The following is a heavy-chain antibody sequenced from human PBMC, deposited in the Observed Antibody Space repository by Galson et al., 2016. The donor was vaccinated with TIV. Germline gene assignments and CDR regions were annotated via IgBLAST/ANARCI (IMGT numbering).Heavy chain of an antibody. Sequence: SVKVSCKASGGTLSNDPITWVRQAPGQGLEWMGGIIPMAGISDNSQKFQGRVSITADVSTNTVYMELSSLRSEDTAVFYCARLTPCGCDCYYSDRWGQGTLVTVSS. D-gene: IGHD2-21*02. J-gene: IGHJ4*02. CDR2: IIPMAGIS. CDR1: GGTLSNDP. V-gene: IGHV1-69*10. CDR3: ARLTPCGCDCYYSDR.